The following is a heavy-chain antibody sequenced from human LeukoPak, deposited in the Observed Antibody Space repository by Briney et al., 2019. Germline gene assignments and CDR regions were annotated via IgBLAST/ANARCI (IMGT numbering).Heavy chain of an antibody. CDR2: VNPNSGGT. Sequence: SVKVSCKASGYTFTSYYMHWVRQAPGQGLEWMGWVNPNSGGTNYAQKFQGRVTMTRDTSINSAYMELSRLRSDDTAVYYCATHGDILTIFDYWGQGTLVTVSS. J-gene: IGHJ4*02. D-gene: IGHD3-9*01. CDR1: GYTFTSYY. V-gene: IGHV1-2*02. CDR3: ATHGDILTIFDY.